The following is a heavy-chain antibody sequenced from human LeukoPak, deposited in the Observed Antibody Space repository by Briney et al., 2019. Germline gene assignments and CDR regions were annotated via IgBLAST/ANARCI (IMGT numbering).Heavy chain of an antibody. CDR3: AKAGYSSGRKYGMDV. CDR2: ISAGGAGT. V-gene: IGHV3-23*01. Sequence: GGSLRLSCAASGFTFSSYAMSWVRQAPGKGLEWVSTISAGGAGTYYADSVKGRFTISRDNSKNTLYVQMNSLRVEDTAVYYCAKAGYSSGRKYGMDVWGQGTTVTVSS. D-gene: IGHD6-19*01. J-gene: IGHJ6*02. CDR1: GFTFSSYA.